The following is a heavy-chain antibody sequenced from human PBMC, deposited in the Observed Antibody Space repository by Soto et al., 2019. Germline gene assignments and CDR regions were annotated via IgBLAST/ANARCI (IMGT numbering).Heavy chain of an antibody. J-gene: IGHJ4*02. D-gene: IGHD4-17*01. CDR3: AGGGGDHHNRDY. V-gene: IGHV4-30-4*01. CDR1: GGSISRGDYY. CDR2: IYYRGST. Sequence: QVQLQESGPGLVKPSQTLSLTCTVSGGSISRGDYYWGWIRQPPGKGLEWIGYIYYRGSTYYNPSLTSRVTIAVDTSKNHFSLKLSSVTAADTAVYYCAGGGGDHHNRDYWGQGTLVTVSS.